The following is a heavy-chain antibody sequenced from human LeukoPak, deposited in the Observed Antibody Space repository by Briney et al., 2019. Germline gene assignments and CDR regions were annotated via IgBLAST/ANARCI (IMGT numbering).Heavy chain of an antibody. CDR2: IDPDGITT. CDR1: GFTLSGYW. CDR3: TRVQAGRSGLMDV. V-gene: IGHV3-74*01. D-gene: IGHD2-8*02. J-gene: IGHJ6*02. Sequence: WESLRLSCAASGFTLSGYWMHWVRQAPGQGLVWVSRIDPDGITTNYADSVKGRFTTSRDNARNTLYLQMNSLTAEDTALYYCTRVQAGRSGLMDVWGRGTTVTVSS.